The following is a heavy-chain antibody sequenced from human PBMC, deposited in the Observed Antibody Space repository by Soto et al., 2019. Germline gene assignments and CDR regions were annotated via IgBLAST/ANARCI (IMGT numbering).Heavy chain of an antibody. Sequence: SETLSLTCTVSGGSVSSGSYYWSWIRQPPGKGLEWIGYIYYSGSTNYNPSLKSRVTISVDTTKNQFSLELRSVTAGDTAVYYCERDAIAVAGTGYYFDYWGQGTLVTVSS. CDR3: ERDAIAVAGTGYYFDY. D-gene: IGHD6-19*01. J-gene: IGHJ4*02. V-gene: IGHV4-61*01. CDR1: GGSVSSGSYY. CDR2: IYYSGST.